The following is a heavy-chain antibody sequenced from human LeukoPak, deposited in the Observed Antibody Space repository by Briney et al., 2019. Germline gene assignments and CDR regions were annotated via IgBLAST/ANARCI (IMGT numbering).Heavy chain of an antibody. CDR1: GGSISSGSYY. V-gene: IGHV4-61*02. J-gene: IGHJ4*02. CDR3: AREIAVVVAATPVTTGFDY. CDR2: IYTSGST. D-gene: IGHD2-15*01. Sequence: SETLSLTCTVSGGSISSGSYYWSWIRQPAGKGLEWIGRIYTSGSTNYNPSLKSRVTISVDTSKNQFSLKLSSVTAADTAVYYCAREIAVVVAATPVTTGFDYWGQGTLVTVSS.